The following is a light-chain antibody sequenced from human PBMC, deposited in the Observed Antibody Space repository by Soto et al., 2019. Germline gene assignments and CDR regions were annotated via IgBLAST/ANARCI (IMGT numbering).Light chain of an antibody. CDR1: QSVSASY. J-gene: IGKJ5*01. CDR2: AAS. CDR3: QQYGNSPAIT. Sequence: EIVLTQSPGTLSLSPGERATLSCRASQSVSASYLAWYQQKPGQAPRLLIYAASSRATGIPDRFSDSGSGTDFTLTVSRLEPEDFAVYYCQQYGNSPAITFGQGTRLEIK. V-gene: IGKV3-20*01.